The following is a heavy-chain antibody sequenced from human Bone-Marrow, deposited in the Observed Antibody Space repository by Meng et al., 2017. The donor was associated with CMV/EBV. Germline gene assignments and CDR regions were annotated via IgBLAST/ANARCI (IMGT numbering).Heavy chain of an antibody. CDR2: IIPILGIA. CDR3: ARARPRVDIVATARRNYGMDV. Sequence: SVKVSCKASGGTFSSYTISWVRQAPGQGLEWMGRIIPILGIASYAQKFQGRVTITADKSTSTAYMELSSLRSEDTAVYYCARARPRVDIVATARRNYGMDVWGQGTTVTVSS. V-gene: IGHV1-69*02. J-gene: IGHJ6*02. D-gene: IGHD5-12*01. CDR1: GGTFSSYT.